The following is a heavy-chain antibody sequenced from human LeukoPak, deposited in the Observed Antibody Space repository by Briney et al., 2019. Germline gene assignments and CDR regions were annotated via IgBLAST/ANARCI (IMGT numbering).Heavy chain of an antibody. CDR1: GYTLTELS. CDR3: ATEDPPGIAARGAKPFDY. Sequence: ASVKGCCKVSGYTLTELSMHWVRQAPGKGLEWMGGFDPEDGETIYAQKFQGRVTMTEDTSTDTAYMELSSLRSEDTAVYYCATEDPPGIAARGAKPFDYWGQGTLVTVSS. CDR2: FDPEDGET. V-gene: IGHV1-24*01. D-gene: IGHD6-13*01. J-gene: IGHJ4*02.